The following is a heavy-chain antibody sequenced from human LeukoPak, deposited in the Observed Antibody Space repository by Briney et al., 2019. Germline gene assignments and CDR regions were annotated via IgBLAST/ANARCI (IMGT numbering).Heavy chain of an antibody. CDR2: ISAYNGNT. D-gene: IGHD3-22*01. Sequence: ASVKVSCKASGYTFTSYGISWVRQAPGQGLEWIGWISAYNGNTNYAQKLQGRVTMTTDTPTSTAYMELRSLRSDDTAVYYCARDSSGYHFDYWGQGTLVTVSS. CDR1: GYTFTSYG. CDR3: ARDSSGYHFDY. J-gene: IGHJ4*02. V-gene: IGHV1-18*01.